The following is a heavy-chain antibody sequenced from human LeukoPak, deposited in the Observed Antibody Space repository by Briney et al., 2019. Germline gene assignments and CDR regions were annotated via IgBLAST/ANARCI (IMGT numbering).Heavy chain of an antibody. CDR2: INPNSGGT. CDR3: ARKGRIDGDYDY. Sequence: ASVKVSCKASGYTFPDYYIHWVRQAPGQGLEWIGFINPNSGGTHYAQSFQGRVTVTRDTSISTVYLEMIRLRSDDTAVYYCARKGRIDGDYDYWGRGTLVTVSS. J-gene: IGHJ4*02. V-gene: IGHV1-2*02. CDR1: GYTFPDYY. D-gene: IGHD4-17*01.